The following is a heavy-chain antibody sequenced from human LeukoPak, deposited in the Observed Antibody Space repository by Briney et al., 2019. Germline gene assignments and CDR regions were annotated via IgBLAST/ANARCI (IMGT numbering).Heavy chain of an antibody. Sequence: ASVKVSCKASGYTFTSYDINWLRQATGQGLEWMGWMNPNSGNTGYAQKFQGRVTMTKNTSISTAYMELSSLRSEDTAVYHCARGVYDYRRNPPVFLYYFDYWGQGTLVTVSS. CDR3: ARGVYDYRRNPPVFLYYFDY. J-gene: IGHJ4*02. CDR2: MNPNSGNT. D-gene: IGHD2-8*01. V-gene: IGHV1-8*01. CDR1: GYTFTSYD.